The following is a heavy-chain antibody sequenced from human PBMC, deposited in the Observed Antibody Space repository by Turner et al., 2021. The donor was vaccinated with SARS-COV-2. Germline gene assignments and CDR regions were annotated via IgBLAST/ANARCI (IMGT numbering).Heavy chain of an antibody. V-gene: IGHV3-30*18. Sequence: QVQLVESGGGVVQPGRSLRVSCAASGCTFSNYGVHWVRQAPGKGLEWVAVISYDGSNKYYADSVKGRFTISRDNSKNTLYLQMNSLRAEDTAVYYCAKSGGMYCSGGNCYSSYFDYWGQGTLVTVSS. CDR1: GCTFSNYG. J-gene: IGHJ4*02. CDR2: ISYDGSNK. D-gene: IGHD2-15*01. CDR3: AKSGGMYCSGGNCYSSYFDY.